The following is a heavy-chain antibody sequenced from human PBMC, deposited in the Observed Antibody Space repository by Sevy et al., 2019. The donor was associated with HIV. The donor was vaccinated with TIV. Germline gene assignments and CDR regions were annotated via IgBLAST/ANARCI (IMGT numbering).Heavy chain of an antibody. Sequence: SETLSPTCTVSGGSVSSGSYYWSWIRQPPGKGLEWIGYIYYSGSTNYNPSLKSRVTISVDTSKNQFSLKLSSVTAADTAVYYCASWKTYYYDSSGYYFDYWGQGTLVTVSS. CDR2: IYYSGST. CDR3: ASWKTYYYDSSGYYFDY. V-gene: IGHV4-61*01. D-gene: IGHD3-22*01. CDR1: GGSVSSGSYY. J-gene: IGHJ4*02.